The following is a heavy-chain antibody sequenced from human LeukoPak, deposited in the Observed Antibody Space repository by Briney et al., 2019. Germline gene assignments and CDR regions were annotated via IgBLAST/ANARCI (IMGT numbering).Heavy chain of an antibody. CDR1: GFTFSSYS. J-gene: IGHJ4*02. D-gene: IGHD5-12*01. CDR3: ARDETPTNGYDSYDF. CDR2: ISSSSSYI. Sequence: GGSLRLSCAASGFTFSSYSMNWVRQAPGKGLEWVSSISSSSSYIYYADSVKGRFTISRDNAKNSLYPQMNSLRAEDTAVYYCARDETPTNGYDSYDFWGQGTLVTVST. V-gene: IGHV3-21*01.